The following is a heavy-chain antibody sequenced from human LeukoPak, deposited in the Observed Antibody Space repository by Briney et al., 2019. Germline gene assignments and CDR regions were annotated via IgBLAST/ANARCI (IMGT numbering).Heavy chain of an antibody. CDR2: IKSKTDGGTT. Sequence: GGSLRLSCAASGFTFSNAWMSWVRQAPGKGLEWVGRIKSKTDGGTTDYAAPVKGRFTISRDDSKNTLYLQMNSLKTEDTAVYYCTTEHPILWELQPPGDHWGQGTLVTVSS. CDR3: TTEHPILWELQPPGDH. J-gene: IGHJ4*02. D-gene: IGHD1-26*01. V-gene: IGHV3-15*01. CDR1: GFTFSNAW.